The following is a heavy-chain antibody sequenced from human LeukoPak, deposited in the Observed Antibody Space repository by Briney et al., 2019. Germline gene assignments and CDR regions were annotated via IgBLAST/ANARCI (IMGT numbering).Heavy chain of an antibody. CDR1: GFTFTSSA. D-gene: IGHD6-13*01. V-gene: IGHV1-58*01. CDR2: IVVGSGNT. Sequence: SVKVSCKASGFTFTSSAVQWVRQARGQRPEWIGWIVVGSGNTNYAQKFQERVTITRDMSTSTAYMELSSLRSEDTAVYYCAAGDHGSSSWPTPDYWGQGTLVTVSS. J-gene: IGHJ4*02. CDR3: AAGDHGSSSWPTPDY.